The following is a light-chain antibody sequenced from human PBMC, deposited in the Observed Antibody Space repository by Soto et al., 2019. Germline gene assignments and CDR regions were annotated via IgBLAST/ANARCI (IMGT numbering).Light chain of an antibody. Sequence: QSVLTQHASVSGSPGQSITISCTGTSSDVGGYNSVSWYRQDPGKAPKLMIYDVTNRPSGVSNRFSGSKSGNTASLTISGLQAEDEADYYCSSFTSSITYVFGTGTKVTVL. CDR3: SSFTSSITYV. CDR2: DVT. V-gene: IGLV2-14*01. J-gene: IGLJ1*01. CDR1: SSDVGGYNS.